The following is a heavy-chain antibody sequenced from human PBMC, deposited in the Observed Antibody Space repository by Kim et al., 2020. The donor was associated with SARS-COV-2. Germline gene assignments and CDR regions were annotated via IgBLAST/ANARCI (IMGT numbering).Heavy chain of an antibody. Sequence: GGSLRLSCAASGFTFSSYSMNWVRQAPGKGLEWVSSISSSSSYIYYADSVKGRFTISRDNAKNSLYLQMNSLRAEDTAVYYCARDPSYCGGDCYALVLDYGMDVWGQGTTVTVSS. J-gene: IGHJ6*02. CDR2: ISSSSSYI. CDR1: GFTFSSYS. D-gene: IGHD2-21*02. CDR3: ARDPSYCGGDCYALVLDYGMDV. V-gene: IGHV3-21*01.